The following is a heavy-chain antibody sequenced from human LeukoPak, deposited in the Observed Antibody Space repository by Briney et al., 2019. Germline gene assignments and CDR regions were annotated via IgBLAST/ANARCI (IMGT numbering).Heavy chain of an antibody. CDR1: GFTFSSYG. J-gene: IGHJ4*02. D-gene: IGHD2-2*01. Sequence: GGSLRLSCAASGFTFSSYGMHWVRQAPGKGLEWVAVISYDGSNKYYADSVKGRFTISRDNSKNTLYLQMNSLRAEDAAVYYCAKGYCSSTSCPLNYWGQGTLVTVSS. CDR3: AKGYCSSTSCPLNY. V-gene: IGHV3-30*18. CDR2: ISYDGSNK.